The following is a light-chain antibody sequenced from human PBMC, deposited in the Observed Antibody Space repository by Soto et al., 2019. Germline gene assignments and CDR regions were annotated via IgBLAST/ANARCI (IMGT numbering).Light chain of an antibody. V-gene: IGLV2-11*01. CDR1: SSDVGGYNY. CDR2: DVS. J-gene: IGLJ2*01. CDR3: CSYAGSYTEKV. Sequence: QSALTQPRSVSGSPGQSVTISCTGTSSDVGGYNYVSWYQQHPDKAPKLMIYDVSKRPSGVPDRFSGSKSGNTASLTISGLQAEDEADYYCCSYAGSYTEKVFGGGTKLTVL.